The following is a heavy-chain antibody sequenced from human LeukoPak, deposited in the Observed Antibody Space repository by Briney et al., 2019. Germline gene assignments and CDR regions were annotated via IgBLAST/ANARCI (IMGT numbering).Heavy chain of an antibody. CDR1: GGSLSSGGYD. CDR2: IYDSGST. CDR3: ARGGDRRGFDY. V-gene: IGHV4-31*03. D-gene: IGHD1-14*01. J-gene: IGHJ4*02. Sequence: SQTLSLTCTVSGGSLSSGGYDWCWIRQHPGKGLEWIGYIYDSGSTYDNPSFKSRVTISVDTSKNHFSLRLSSVTAADTAVYYCARGGDRRGFDYWGQGTLVTVSS.